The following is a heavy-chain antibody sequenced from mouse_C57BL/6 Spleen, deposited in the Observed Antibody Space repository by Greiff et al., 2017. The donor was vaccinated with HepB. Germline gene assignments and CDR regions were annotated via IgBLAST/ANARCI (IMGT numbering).Heavy chain of an antibody. CDR3: ARSLASFYAMDY. Sequence: VQLQQSGPELVKPGASVKISCKASGYAFSSSWMNWVKQRPGKGLEWIGRIYPGDGDTNYNGKFKGKATLTADKSSSTAYMQLSSLTSEDSAVYFCARSLASFYAMDYWGQGTSVTVSS. CDR1: GYAFSSSW. CDR2: IYPGDGDT. V-gene: IGHV1-82*01. J-gene: IGHJ4*01. D-gene: IGHD6-1*01.